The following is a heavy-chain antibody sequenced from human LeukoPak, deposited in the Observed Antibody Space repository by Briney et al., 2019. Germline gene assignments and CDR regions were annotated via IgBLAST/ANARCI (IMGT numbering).Heavy chain of an antibody. CDR3: ARHARRIDYGDHWPFDY. Sequence: GESLKISCKGSGYSFSDYWIGWVRQMPGKGLEWMGIIYPGDSDTRYSPSFQGQVTISADKSISTAYLQWSSLKASDTAMYYCARHARRIDYGDHWPFDYWGQGTLVTVSS. D-gene: IGHD4-17*01. CDR1: GYSFSDYW. J-gene: IGHJ4*02. V-gene: IGHV5-51*01. CDR2: IYPGDSDT.